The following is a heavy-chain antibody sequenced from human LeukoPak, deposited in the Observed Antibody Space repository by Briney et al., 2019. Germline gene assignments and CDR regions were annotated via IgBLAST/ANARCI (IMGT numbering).Heavy chain of an antibody. V-gene: IGHV1-2*02. CDR1: GYTFTGYY. Sequence: ASVKVSCKASGYTFTGYYIHWVRQAPGQGLEWMGWINPNSGGTSCAQKFQGRVTMTTDKSISTAFMELSRLTSDDTAVYYCARDLGGSGEDYWGQGTLVTVSS. CDR2: INPNSGGT. J-gene: IGHJ4*02. D-gene: IGHD3-10*01. CDR3: ARDLGGSGEDY.